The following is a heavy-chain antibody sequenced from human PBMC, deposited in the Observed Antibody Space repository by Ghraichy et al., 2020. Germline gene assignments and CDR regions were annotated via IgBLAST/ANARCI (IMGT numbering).Heavy chain of an antibody. CDR2: IYWDDDK. V-gene: IGHV2-5*02. Sequence: SGPTLVKPTQTLTLTCTFSGFSLSTSGVAVDWIRQPPRKALEWLALIYWDDDKRYSPSLKSRLTITKDTSKNQVVLTMTNMEPVDTATYYCAHTGTVAAGRYYLDYWGQGTLVTVSS. D-gene: IGHD3-9*01. CDR3: AHTGTVAAGRYYLDY. CDR1: GFSLSTSGVA. J-gene: IGHJ4*02.